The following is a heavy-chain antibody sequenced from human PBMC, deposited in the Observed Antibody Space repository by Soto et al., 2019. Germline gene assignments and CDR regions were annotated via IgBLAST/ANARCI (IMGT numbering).Heavy chain of an antibody. CDR2: IWYDGSNK. CDR3: ARPALGSSSWYAAFDI. D-gene: IGHD6-13*01. J-gene: IGHJ3*02. CDR1: GFTFSSYG. Sequence: GGSLRLSCAASGFTFSSYGMHWVRQAPGKGLEWVAVIWYDGSNKYYADSVKGRFTISRDNSKNTLYLQMNSLRAEDTAVYYCARPALGSSSWYAAFDIWGQGTMVTVSS. V-gene: IGHV3-33*01.